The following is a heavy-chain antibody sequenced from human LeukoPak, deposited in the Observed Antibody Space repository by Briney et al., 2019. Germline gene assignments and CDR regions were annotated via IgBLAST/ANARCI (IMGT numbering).Heavy chain of an antibody. Sequence: SVKVSCKASGFTFTSSAMQWVRQARGQRLAWIGWIVVGSGNTNYAQKFQERVTITRDMSTSTAYMELSSLRSEDTAVYYCAAEGPDTAMAYDAFDIWGQGTMVTVSS. CDR3: AAEGPDTAMAYDAFDI. J-gene: IGHJ3*02. V-gene: IGHV1-58*02. D-gene: IGHD5-18*01. CDR2: IVVGSGNT. CDR1: GFTFTSSA.